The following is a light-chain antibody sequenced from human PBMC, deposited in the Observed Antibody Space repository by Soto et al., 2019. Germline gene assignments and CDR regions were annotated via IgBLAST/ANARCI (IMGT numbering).Light chain of an antibody. CDR3: CSYAGSYTLYV. V-gene: IGLV2-11*01. Sequence: QSALTQPRSVSGSPGQSVTISCTGTRNDVGGYDFVSWYQHHPGKAPRLLLYDVSERPSGVPDRFSGSKSGDTASLTISGLHAEDEADYYCCSYAGSYTLYVFGSGTKLTVL. CDR1: RNDVGGYDF. CDR2: DVS. J-gene: IGLJ2*01.